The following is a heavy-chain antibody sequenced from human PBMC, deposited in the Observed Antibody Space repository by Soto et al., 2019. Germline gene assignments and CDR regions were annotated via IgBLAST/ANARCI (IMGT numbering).Heavy chain of an antibody. CDR2: ISYDGSNK. D-gene: IGHD3-9*01. J-gene: IGHJ6*02. CDR1: GFTFSSYA. V-gene: IGHV3-30-3*01. CDR3: ARADYDILTGYYNGYYGMDV. Sequence: QVQLVESGGGVVQPGRSLRLSCAASGFTFSSYAMHWVRQAPGKGLEWVAVISYDGSNKYYADSVKGRFTISRDNSKNTLYLQMNSLRAEDTAVYYCARADYDILTGYYNGYYGMDVWGQGTTVTVSS.